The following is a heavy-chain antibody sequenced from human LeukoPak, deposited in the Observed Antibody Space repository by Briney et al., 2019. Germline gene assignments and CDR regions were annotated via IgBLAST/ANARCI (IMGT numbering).Heavy chain of an antibody. D-gene: IGHD3-3*01. CDR3: AREGNTIFGVVIHYFDY. Sequence: SETLSLTCAVYGGSFSGYYWSWIRQPPGKGLEWIGEINHSGSTNYNPSLKSRVTISVDTSKNQFSLKLSSVTAADTAVYYCAREGNTIFGVVIHYFDYWGQGTLVTVSS. V-gene: IGHV4-34*01. CDR2: INHSGST. CDR1: GGSFSGYY. J-gene: IGHJ4*02.